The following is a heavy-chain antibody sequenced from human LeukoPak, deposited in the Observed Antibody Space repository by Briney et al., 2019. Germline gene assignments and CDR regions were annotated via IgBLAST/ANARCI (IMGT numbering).Heavy chain of an antibody. Sequence: GGSLRLSCAASGFTFSSYWMSWVRQAPGKGLEWVANIKQDGSEKYYVDSVKGRFTISRDNAKNSLYLQMNSLRVEDTAVYYCARREVFRYYYYMDVWGKGTTVTVSS. CDR1: GFTFSSYW. CDR2: IKQDGSEK. V-gene: IGHV3-7*01. J-gene: IGHJ6*03. CDR3: ARREVFRYYYYMDV. D-gene: IGHD3-10*02.